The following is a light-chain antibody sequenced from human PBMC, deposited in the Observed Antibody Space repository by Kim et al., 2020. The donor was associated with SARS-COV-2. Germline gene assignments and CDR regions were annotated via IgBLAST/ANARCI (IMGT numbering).Light chain of an antibody. J-gene: IGLJ2*01. CDR1: SGSIDDNY. Sequence: NFMLTQPHSVSESPGKTVTISCTRSSGSIDDNYVQWYQQRPGGVPTTVIYEDDQRPSGVSDRFSGSIDNSSNSASLTMSGLRTEDEADYYCQSYNRDNVLFGGGTKVTVL. CDR3: QSYNRDNVL. CDR2: EDD. V-gene: IGLV6-57*04.